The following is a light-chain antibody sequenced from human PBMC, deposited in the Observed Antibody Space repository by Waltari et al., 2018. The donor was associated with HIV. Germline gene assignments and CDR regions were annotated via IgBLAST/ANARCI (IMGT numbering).Light chain of an antibody. CDR3: QSYDSSLSGPWV. J-gene: IGLJ3*02. CDR2: GNS. V-gene: IGLV1-40*01. Sequence: QSVLTQPPSVSGAPGQRLTISCTGSSSNIGAGYDVHWYQQLPGTAPKLLIYGNSNRPSGVPDRFSGSKSGTSASLAITGLQAEDEADYYCQSYDSSLSGPWVFGGGTKLTVL. CDR1: SSNIGAGYD.